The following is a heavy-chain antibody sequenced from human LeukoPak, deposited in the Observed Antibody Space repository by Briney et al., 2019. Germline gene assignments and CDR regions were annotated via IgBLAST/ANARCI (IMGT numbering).Heavy chain of an antibody. J-gene: IGHJ4*02. CDR3: ARGGHRQKEF. D-gene: IGHD3-10*01. CDR1: GFTFSNYW. V-gene: IGHV3-7*01. Sequence: GGSLRLSCAASGFTFSNYWMTWVRQSPGKGLEWVATINQDGSGKYYVDSVKGRFTISRDNAKNSLYLQMSSLRAEDTAVYYCARGGHRQKEFWGQGTLVTVSS. CDR2: INQDGSGK.